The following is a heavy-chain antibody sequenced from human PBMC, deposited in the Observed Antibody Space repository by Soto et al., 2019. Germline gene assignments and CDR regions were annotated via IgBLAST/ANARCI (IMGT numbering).Heavy chain of an antibody. D-gene: IGHD3-3*01. Sequence: GASVKVSCKASGYTFTGYYMHCVRQAPGQGLEWMGWINPNSGGTNYAQKFQGWVTMTRDTSISTAYMELSRLRSDDTAVYYCASASVAWSGYFGMDVWGQGTTVTVSS. CDR3: ASASVAWSGYFGMDV. CDR2: INPNSGGT. CDR1: GYTFTGYY. J-gene: IGHJ6*02. V-gene: IGHV1-2*04.